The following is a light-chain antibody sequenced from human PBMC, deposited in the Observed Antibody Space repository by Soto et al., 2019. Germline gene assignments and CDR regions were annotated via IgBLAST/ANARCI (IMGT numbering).Light chain of an antibody. V-gene: IGKV3-11*01. CDR3: QQRSNWPIT. Sequence: EIVLTQSPATLSLSPGERASLSCMSSQSLSSYLAWYQQKPGQAPRLLIYDASNRATGIPARFSGSGSGTDFTLTISSLEPEDFAVYYCQQRSNWPITFGQGTRLEIK. CDR1: QSLSSY. J-gene: IGKJ5*01. CDR2: DAS.